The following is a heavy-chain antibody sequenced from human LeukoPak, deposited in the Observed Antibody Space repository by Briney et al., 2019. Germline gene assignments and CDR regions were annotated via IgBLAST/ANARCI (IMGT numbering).Heavy chain of an antibody. Sequence: GGSLRLSCAASGFTFSTYAMHWVRQAPGKGLEGMALISSDGSNKYYADSVEGRFTISRDNSRNTLYLEVNNLRAEDTALYYCTKGGVGSGSYYRCDNWGQGTLVTVSS. CDR1: GFTFSTYA. CDR3: TKGGVGSGSYYRCDN. D-gene: IGHD3-10*01. CDR2: ISSDGSNK. J-gene: IGHJ4*02. V-gene: IGHV3-30*18.